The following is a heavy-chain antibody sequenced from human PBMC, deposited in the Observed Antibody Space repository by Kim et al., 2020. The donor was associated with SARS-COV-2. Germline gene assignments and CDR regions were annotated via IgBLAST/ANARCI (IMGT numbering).Heavy chain of an antibody. D-gene: IGHD2-15*01. CDR2: INSDGSST. CDR3: ARVGGSGYAFDI. V-gene: IGHV3-74*01. Sequence: GGSLRLSCAASGFTFSSYWMHWVRQAPGKGLVWVSRINSDGSSTSYADSVKGRFTISRDNAKNTLYLQMNSLRAEDTAVYYCARVGGSGYAFDIWGQGTMVTVSS. J-gene: IGHJ3*02. CDR1: GFTFSSYW.